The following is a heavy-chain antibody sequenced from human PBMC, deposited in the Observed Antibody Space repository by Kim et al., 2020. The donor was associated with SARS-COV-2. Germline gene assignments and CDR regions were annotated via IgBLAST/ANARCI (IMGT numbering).Heavy chain of an antibody. J-gene: IGHJ4*02. D-gene: IGHD3-22*01. V-gene: IGHV4-39*01. CDR1: GGSISSSSYY. Sequence: SETLSLTCTVSGGSISSSSYYWGWIRQPPGKVLEWIGNIYYSGSTYYNPSLKSRVTISVDTSKNQFSLKLSSVTAADTAVYYCARQIGITMIVVVISTYFDYWGQGTLVTVSS. CDR2: IYYSGST. CDR3: ARQIGITMIVVVISTYFDY.